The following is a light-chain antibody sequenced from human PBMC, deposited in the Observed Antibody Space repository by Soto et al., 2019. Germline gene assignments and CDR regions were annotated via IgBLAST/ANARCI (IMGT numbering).Light chain of an antibody. CDR1: SSNIGSNT. Sequence: QTVVTQPPSASGTPGQRVTISCSGSSSNIGSNTVNWYQKFPGTAPKLLIYSSILRPSGVPDRFSGSKSGTSASLAISGLQSEDEADYFCTAWYDSLNGVLFGGGTKVTVL. V-gene: IGLV1-44*01. CDR2: SSI. J-gene: IGLJ2*01. CDR3: TAWYDSLNGVL.